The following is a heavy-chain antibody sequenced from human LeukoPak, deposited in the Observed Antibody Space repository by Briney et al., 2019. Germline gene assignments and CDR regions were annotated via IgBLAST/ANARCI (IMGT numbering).Heavy chain of an antibody. V-gene: IGHV4-38-2*02. CDR3: ARERYCSSTSCYKGWFDP. Sequence: SETLSLTCTVSGGSISSYYWSWIRQPPGKGLEWIGSIYHSGSTYYNPSLKSRVTISVDTSKNQFSLKLSSVTAADTAVYYCARERYCSSTSCYKGWFDPWGQGTLVTVSS. D-gene: IGHD2-2*02. CDR1: GGSISSYY. CDR2: IYHSGST. J-gene: IGHJ5*02.